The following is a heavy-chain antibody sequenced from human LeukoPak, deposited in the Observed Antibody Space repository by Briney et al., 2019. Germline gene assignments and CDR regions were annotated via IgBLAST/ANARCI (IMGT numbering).Heavy chain of an antibody. CDR3: ARGGSSCYGCPDWFDP. J-gene: IGHJ5*02. V-gene: IGHV4-59*08. CDR1: GGSIRNYY. Sequence: SETLSLTCSVSGGSIRNYYLSWIRQSPGKGLEWIGNVDKRGSTNYNPSFKSRVIVSSDTSRNEFSLKLNSVTAADTAIYYCARGGSSCYGCPDWFDPWGQGTRVTVSS. CDR2: VDKRGST. D-gene: IGHD2-2*01.